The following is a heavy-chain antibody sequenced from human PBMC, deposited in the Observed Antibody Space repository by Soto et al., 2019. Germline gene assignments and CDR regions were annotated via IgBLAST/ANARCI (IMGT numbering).Heavy chain of an antibody. CDR3: GRDLGEITVSAIPLGAGSDP. CDR1: GVSLDNCF. D-gene: IGHD3-16*01. CDR2: GSLGWSE. J-gene: IGHJ5*02. V-gene: IGHV4-59*01. Sequence: QVQLQESGPGLLRPSETLSLTCTVSGVSLDNCFWYWIRQTPGKGLEWIGNGSLGWSESYMSEGETTGDDPPLASRATISLDLPKNRSSPTLPCVSAPDPAVYCWGRDLGEITVSAIPLGAGSDPWGRGTLVTFSP.